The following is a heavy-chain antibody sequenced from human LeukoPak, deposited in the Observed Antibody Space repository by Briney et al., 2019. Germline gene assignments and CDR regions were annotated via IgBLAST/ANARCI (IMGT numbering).Heavy chain of an antibody. CDR2: IYRTGRT. D-gene: IGHD4-17*01. Sequence: SGTLSLTCAVSGVSLSNNYLWRWVRQFPGKGLEYIGEIYRTGRTNYNPSLKSRVTISIDKSENQFSLNLRSVTAADTAVYYCGRHDYGDSSAAFDIWGQGTMVTVSS. J-gene: IGHJ3*02. CDR3: GRHDYGDSSAAFDI. V-gene: IGHV4-4*02. CDR1: GVSLSNNYL.